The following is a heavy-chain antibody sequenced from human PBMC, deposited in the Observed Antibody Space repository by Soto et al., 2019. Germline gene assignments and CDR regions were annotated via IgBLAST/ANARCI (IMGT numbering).Heavy chain of an antibody. Sequence: PGGSLRLSCAASGFTFSNAWMSWVRQAPGKGLEWVGRIKSKTDGGTTDYAAPVKGRFTISRDDSKNTLYLQMNSLKTEGTAVYYCTIYNWNKPPGYWGQGTLVTVSS. CDR1: GFTFSNAW. V-gene: IGHV3-15*01. CDR2: IKSKTDGGTT. CDR3: TIYNWNKPPGY. D-gene: IGHD1-20*01. J-gene: IGHJ4*02.